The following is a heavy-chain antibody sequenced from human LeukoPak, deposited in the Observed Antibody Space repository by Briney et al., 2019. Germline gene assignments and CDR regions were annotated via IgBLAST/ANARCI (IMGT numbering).Heavy chain of an antibody. J-gene: IGHJ4*02. CDR1: GYIFTYYY. D-gene: IGHD3-16*01. CDR3: ATTGGDYVWGSPLDY. V-gene: IGHV1/OR15-1*04. CDR2: INPNSGGT. Sequence: GASVKVSCKASGYIFTYYYMHWVRQAPGQELGWMGRINPNSGGTNYAQKFQGRVTMTRDTSISTAYMELSSLRSEDTAVYYCATTGGDYVWGSPLDYWGQGTLVTVSS.